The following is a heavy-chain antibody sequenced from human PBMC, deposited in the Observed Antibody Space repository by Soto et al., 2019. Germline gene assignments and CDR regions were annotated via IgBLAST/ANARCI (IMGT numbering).Heavy chain of an antibody. Sequence: PGGSLRLSCAASGFTVSSNYMSWVRQAPGKGLEWVSVIYSGGSTYYADSVKGRFTISRDNAKNSLYLQMNSLRAEDTAVYYCARVHIAVAGTGAFDIWGQGTMVTVSS. CDR1: GFTVSSNY. V-gene: IGHV3-53*01. D-gene: IGHD6-19*01. CDR3: ARVHIAVAGTGAFDI. CDR2: IYSGGST. J-gene: IGHJ3*02.